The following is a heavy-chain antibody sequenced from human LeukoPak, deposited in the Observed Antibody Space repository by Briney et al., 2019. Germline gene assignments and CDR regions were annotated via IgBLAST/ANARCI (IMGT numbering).Heavy chain of an antibody. CDR3: ARERMYAGSGSTYPYYDY. CDR1: GFTFSNAW. CDR2: IKPDGSEK. D-gene: IGHD3-10*01. Sequence: PGGSLTLSCAASGFTFSNAWMSWVRQPPGKGLEWVANIKPDGSEKYFMDSVKGRFTISRDNAKNALYLEMNSLRAEDTAEYFCARERMYAGSGSTYPYYDYWGQGTLVTVSS. J-gene: IGHJ4*02. V-gene: IGHV3-7*01.